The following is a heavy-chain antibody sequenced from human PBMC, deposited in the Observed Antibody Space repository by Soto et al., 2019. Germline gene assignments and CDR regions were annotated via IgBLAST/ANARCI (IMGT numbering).Heavy chain of an antibody. D-gene: IGHD2-21*02. V-gene: IGHV3-23*01. CDR2: ISNSADRT. J-gene: IGHJ2*01. CDR3: AKDRRYGGNYNWYFAR. Sequence: EVQLLESGGGLVQPGGSLRLSCAASGFTFSNYAMSWVRQAPGKGLEWVSSISNSADRTYYGDSVKGRFTISRDNSKNTRYLQMKVLRAEDTAVYYCAKDRRYGGNYNWYFARWGRGTLVTVSS. CDR1: GFTFSNYA.